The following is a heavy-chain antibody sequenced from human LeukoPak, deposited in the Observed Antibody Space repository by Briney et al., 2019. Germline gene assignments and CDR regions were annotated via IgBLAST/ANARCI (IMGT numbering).Heavy chain of an antibody. CDR1: GYSISSGYY. V-gene: IGHV4-38-2*02. D-gene: IGHD3-10*01. Sequence: SETLSLTCTVSGYSISSGYYWGWIRQPPGKGLEWIGSIYHSGSTYYNPSLKSRVTISVDTSKNQFSLKLSSVTAADTAVYYCARREAGLYFDYWGQGTLVTVSS. J-gene: IGHJ4*02. CDR3: ARREAGLYFDY. CDR2: IYHSGST.